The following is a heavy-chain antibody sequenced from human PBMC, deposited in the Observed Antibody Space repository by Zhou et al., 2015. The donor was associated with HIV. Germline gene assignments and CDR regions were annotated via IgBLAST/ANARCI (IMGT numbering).Heavy chain of an antibody. CDR1: GGTFSSYT. V-gene: IGHV1-69*08. D-gene: IGHD5-12*01. CDR3: ARDMRPLGGHATGYYYGMDV. Sequence: QVQLVQSGAEVKKPGSSVKVSCKASGGTFSSYTISWVRQAPGQGLEWMGRIIPILGIANYAQKFQGRVTITADKSTSTAYMELSSLRSEDTAVYYCARDMRPLGGHATGYYYGMDVWGKGTTVTVSS. J-gene: IGHJ6*04. CDR2: IIPILGIA.